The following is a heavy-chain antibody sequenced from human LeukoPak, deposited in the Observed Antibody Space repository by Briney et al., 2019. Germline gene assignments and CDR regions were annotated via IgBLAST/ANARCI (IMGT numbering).Heavy chain of an antibody. CDR1: GFTFSYYG. CDR3: ARDRFCTTDRCSDY. J-gene: IGHJ4*02. V-gene: IGHV3-74*03. Sequence: GGSLRLSCAASGFTFSYYGMHWVRQAPGKGLVWVARIKPDGTSTTYADSVKGRFTISRDNAKNTLYLQMNSLRVEDTAVYYCARDRFCTTDRCSDYWGQGTLVTVSS. D-gene: IGHD2-8*01. CDR2: IKPDGTST.